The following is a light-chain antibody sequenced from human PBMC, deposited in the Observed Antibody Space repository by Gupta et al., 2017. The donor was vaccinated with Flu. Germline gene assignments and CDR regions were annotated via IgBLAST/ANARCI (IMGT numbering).Light chain of an antibody. J-gene: IGKJ1*01. CDR2: AAS. Sequence: PSSLSASPGDRVTITCRASQNIDTHLNWYRQKPGKAPELLIYAASTLQSGIPSRFSGGGSGTDFTLTIIKLQPEDSATYFCQQTYIYPRSFGQGTTVEIK. CDR3: QQTYIYPRS. CDR1: QNIDTH. V-gene: IGKV1-39*01.